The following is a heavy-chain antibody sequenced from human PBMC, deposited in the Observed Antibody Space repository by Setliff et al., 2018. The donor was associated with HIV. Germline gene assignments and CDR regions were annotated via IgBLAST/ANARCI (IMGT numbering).Heavy chain of an antibody. CDR3: ARDGPTGWDAFDV. J-gene: IGHJ3*01. CDR2: INGNGGST. D-gene: IGHD3-9*01. V-gene: IGHV3-20*04. Sequence: GGSLRLSCVASGFTFDEYGMSWVRQAPGKGLEWVSSINGNGGSTGYADSVKGRFTISRDNAKNSLYLQMNSLRADDTAVYYCARDGPTGWDAFDVWGQGTMVTVSS. CDR1: GFTFDEYG.